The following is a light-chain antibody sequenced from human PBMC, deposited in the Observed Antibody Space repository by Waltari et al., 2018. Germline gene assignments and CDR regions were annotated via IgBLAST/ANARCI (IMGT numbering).Light chain of an antibody. J-gene: IGKJ1*01. CDR1: QSIRSY. CDR3: QQSYGSPQT. CDR2: AAS. Sequence: DIQMTQSPSSLSASVGDRVTITCRASQSIRSYLNWYQQKPGKAPKLLIYAASSLQSGVPSRFSGTGSGTDFTLTISSLQPEDFATYYCQQSYGSPQTFGQGTKVEIK. V-gene: IGKV1-39*01.